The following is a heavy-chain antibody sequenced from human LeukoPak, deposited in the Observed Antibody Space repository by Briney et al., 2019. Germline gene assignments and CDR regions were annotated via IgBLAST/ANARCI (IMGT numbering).Heavy chain of an antibody. J-gene: IGHJ6*03. CDR3: ARGHGSYYYYMDV. CDR1: GYTFTSYD. V-gene: IGHV1-2*02. D-gene: IGHD3-10*01. Sequence: ASVKVSCKASGYTFTSYDINWVRQAPGQGLEWMGWINPNTGSTDYAQKFQGRVTMTRDTSTSTAYMELSRLRSDDTAVYHCARGHGSYYYYMDVWGKGTTVTVSS. CDR2: INPNTGST.